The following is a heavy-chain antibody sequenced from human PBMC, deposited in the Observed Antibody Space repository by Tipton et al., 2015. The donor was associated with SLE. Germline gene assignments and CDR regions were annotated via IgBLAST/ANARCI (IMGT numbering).Heavy chain of an antibody. J-gene: IGHJ3*02. CDR1: GGSTSSSSYY. Sequence: TLSLTCTVSGGSTSSSSYYWGWIRQPPGKGLEWIGRIYYSGSTYYNPSLKSRVTISVDTSKNQFSLKLSSVTAADTAVYYCARALAYCGGDCYEYAFDIWGQGTMVTVPS. D-gene: IGHD2-21*01. V-gene: IGHV4-39*07. CDR2: IYYSGST. CDR3: ARALAYCGGDCYEYAFDI.